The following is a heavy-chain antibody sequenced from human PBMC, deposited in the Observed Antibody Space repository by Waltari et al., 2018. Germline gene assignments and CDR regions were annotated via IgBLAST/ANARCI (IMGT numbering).Heavy chain of an antibody. CDR3: ARDSRRVYYDSSGYPIDY. V-gene: IGHV1-3*01. J-gene: IGHJ4*02. Sequence: QVQLVQSGAEVKKPGASVKVSCKASGYTFTSYAMHWVRQAPGQRLEWMGWINAGNVNAKYSQKVQGRVTITRDTSASTAYMELSSLRSEDTAVYYCARDSRRVYYDSSGYPIDYWGQGTLVTVSS. D-gene: IGHD3-22*01. CDR1: GYTFTSYA. CDR2: INAGNVNA.